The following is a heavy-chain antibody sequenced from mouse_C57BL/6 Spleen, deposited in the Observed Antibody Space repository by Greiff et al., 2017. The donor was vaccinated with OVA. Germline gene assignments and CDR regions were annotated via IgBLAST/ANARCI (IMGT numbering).Heavy chain of an antibody. Sequence: EVMLVESGGGLVKPGGSLKLSCAASGFTFSDYGMHWVRQAPEKGLEWVAYISSGSSTIYYADTVKGRFTISRDNAKNTLFLQMTSLRSEDTAMYYCARPPYGNYLYYFDYWGQGTTLTVSS. CDR1: GFTFSDYG. V-gene: IGHV5-17*01. J-gene: IGHJ2*01. D-gene: IGHD2-1*01. CDR3: ARPPYGNYLYYFDY. CDR2: ISSGSSTI.